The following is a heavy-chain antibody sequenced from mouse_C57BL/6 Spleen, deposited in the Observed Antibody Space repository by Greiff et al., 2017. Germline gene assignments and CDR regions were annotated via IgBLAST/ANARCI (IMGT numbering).Heavy chain of an antibody. CDR1: GYTFTSYW. V-gene: IGHV1-5*01. CDR2: IYPGNSDT. CDR3: TRSEDYDFPWFAY. J-gene: IGHJ3*01. D-gene: IGHD2-4*01. Sequence: EVKLVESGTVLARPGASVKMSCKTSGYTFTSYWMHWVKQRPGQGLEWIGAIYPGNSDTSYNQKFKGKAKLTAVTSASTAYMELSSLTNEDSAVYYCTRSEDYDFPWFAYWGQGTLVTVSA.